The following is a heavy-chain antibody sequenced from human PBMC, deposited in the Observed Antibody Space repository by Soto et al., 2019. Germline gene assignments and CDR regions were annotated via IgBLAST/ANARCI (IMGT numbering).Heavy chain of an antibody. V-gene: IGHV4-31*02. CDR3: ATLSGGYYYDSSGYMIFDY. Sequence: PSETLSLTCTVSGGSISSGGYYWSWIRQHPGKGLEWIGYTYYSGSTYYNPSLKSRVTISVDTSKNQFSLKLSSVTAADTAVYYCATLSGGYYYDSSGYMIFDYWGQGTLVTVSS. J-gene: IGHJ4*02. CDR2: TYYSGST. CDR1: GGSISSGGYY. D-gene: IGHD3-22*01.